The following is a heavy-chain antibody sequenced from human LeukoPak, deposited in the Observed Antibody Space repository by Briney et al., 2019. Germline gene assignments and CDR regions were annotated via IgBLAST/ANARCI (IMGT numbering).Heavy chain of an antibody. CDR1: GYTFTSYD. D-gene: IGHD3-16*01. J-gene: IGHJ4*02. CDR3: ARGYYDYVWGSSSGDY. Sequence: GASVKVSCKASGYTFTSYDINWVRPATGQGLEWMGWLNPNSGNTGYAQKFQGRVTMTRNTSISTAYMELSSLRSEDTAVYYCARGYYDYVWGSSSGDYWGQGTLVTVSS. CDR2: LNPNSGNT. V-gene: IGHV1-8*01.